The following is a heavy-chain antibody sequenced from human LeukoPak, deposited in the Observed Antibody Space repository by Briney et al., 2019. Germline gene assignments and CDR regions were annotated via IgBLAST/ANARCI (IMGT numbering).Heavy chain of an antibody. V-gene: IGHV4-39*01. Sequence: SETLSLTCTVSGGSISSSSYYWGWIRQPPGKGLEWIGSIYYSGSTYYNPSLKSRVTISVDTSKNQFSLKLSSVTAADTAVYYCARRNRYSYDLGYWGQGTLVTVSS. D-gene: IGHD5-18*01. J-gene: IGHJ4*02. CDR1: GGSISSSSYY. CDR3: ARRNRYSYDLGY. CDR2: IYYSGST.